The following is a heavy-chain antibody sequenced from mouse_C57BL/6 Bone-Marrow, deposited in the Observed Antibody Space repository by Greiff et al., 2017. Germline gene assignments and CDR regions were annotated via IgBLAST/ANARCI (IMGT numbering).Heavy chain of an antibody. CDR2: IDPENGDT. Sequence: VQLQQSGAELVRPGASVKLSCTASGFNIKDDYMHWVKQRPEQGLEWIGWIDPENGDTEYASKFQGTATITADTSSNTAYLQLSSLTSEDTAVYYCRSSAWFAYWGQGTLVTVSA. V-gene: IGHV14-4*01. D-gene: IGHD1-3*01. CDR3: RSSAWFAY. CDR1: GFNIKDDY. J-gene: IGHJ3*01.